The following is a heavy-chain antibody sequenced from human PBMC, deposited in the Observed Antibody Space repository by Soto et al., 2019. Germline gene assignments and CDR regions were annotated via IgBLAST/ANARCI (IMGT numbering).Heavy chain of an antibody. J-gene: IGHJ3*02. CDR1: GYTFTGYY. Sequence: ASVKVSCKASGYTFTGYYMHWVRQAPGQGLEWMGWINPNSGGTNYAQKFQGWVTMTRDTSISTAYMELSRLRSDDTAVYYCARVMGDCSSTSCGNPHRGDAFDIWGQGTMVTVSS. V-gene: IGHV1-2*04. D-gene: IGHD2-2*01. CDR3: ARVMGDCSSTSCGNPHRGDAFDI. CDR2: INPNSGGT.